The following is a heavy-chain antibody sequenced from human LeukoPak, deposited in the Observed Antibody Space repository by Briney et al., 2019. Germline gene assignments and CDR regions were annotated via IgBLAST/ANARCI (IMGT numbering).Heavy chain of an antibody. CDR1: GGSISSSSYY. Sequence: PSETLSLTCTVSGGSISSSSYYWGWIRQPPGKGLEWIGEINHSGSTNYNPSLKSRVTISVDTSKNQFSLKLSSVTAADTAVYYCARAGQVVAATFLDYWGQGTLVTVSS. V-gene: IGHV4-39*07. CDR3: ARAGQVVAATFLDY. J-gene: IGHJ4*02. CDR2: INHSGST. D-gene: IGHD2-15*01.